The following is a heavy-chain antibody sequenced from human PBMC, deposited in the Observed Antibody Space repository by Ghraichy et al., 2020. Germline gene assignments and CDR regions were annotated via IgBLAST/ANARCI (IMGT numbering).Heavy chain of an antibody. J-gene: IGHJ4*02. CDR1: GGSFSDYF. Sequence: SQTLSLTCAVNGGSFSDYFWSWIRQPPGKGLEWIGEINHSGSTNYNPSLKSRVTLSADTSKNQFSLKLRSVTAADTAMYYCARGVRYGGNAYWGQGTLVTVSS. CDR3: ARGVRYGGNAY. V-gene: IGHV4-34*01. CDR2: INHSGST. D-gene: IGHD4-23*01.